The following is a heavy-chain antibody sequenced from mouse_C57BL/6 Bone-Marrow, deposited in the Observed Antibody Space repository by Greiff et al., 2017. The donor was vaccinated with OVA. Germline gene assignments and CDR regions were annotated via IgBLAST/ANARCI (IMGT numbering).Heavy chain of an antibody. CDR2: IDPANGNT. CDR3: ASPVYYGSSSYYAMDY. D-gene: IGHD1-1*01. Sequence: EVQLQQSVAELVRPGASVKLSCTASGFNIKNTYMHWVKQRPEQGLEWIGRIDPANGNTKYAPKFQGKATITADTSSNTAYLQLSSLTSEDTAIYYCASPVYYGSSSYYAMDYWGQGTSVTVSS. V-gene: IGHV14-3*01. J-gene: IGHJ4*01. CDR1: GFNIKNTY.